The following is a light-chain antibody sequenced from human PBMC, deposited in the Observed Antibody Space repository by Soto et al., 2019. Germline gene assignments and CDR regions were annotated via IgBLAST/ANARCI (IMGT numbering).Light chain of an antibody. CDR1: QSVSSSY. CDR3: QQYGSSPYT. CDR2: GAS. J-gene: IGKJ2*01. V-gene: IGKV3-20*01. Sequence: EIVLTQSPGTLSLSPGERATLSCRASQSVSSSYLAWYQQKPGQAPRLLIYGASSRATGIPDRFSGSGSGTDLTFTISGLEPEDFAVYYCQQYGSSPYTFGQGIKLEIK.